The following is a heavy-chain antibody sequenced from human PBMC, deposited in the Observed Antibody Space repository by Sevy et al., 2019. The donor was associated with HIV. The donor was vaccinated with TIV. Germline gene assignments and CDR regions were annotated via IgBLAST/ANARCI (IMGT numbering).Heavy chain of an antibody. V-gene: IGHV3-23*01. CDR3: AKNIAAAGRGGAFDI. J-gene: IGHJ3*02. Sequence: GGSLRLSCAASGFTFSSYAMSWVRQAPGKGLEWVSAISGSGGSTYYADSVKGRFTISRDNSKNTLYRQMNSLRAEDTAVYYCAKNIAAAGRGGAFDIWGQGTMVTVSS. CDR1: GFTFSSYA. D-gene: IGHD6-13*01. CDR2: ISGSGGST.